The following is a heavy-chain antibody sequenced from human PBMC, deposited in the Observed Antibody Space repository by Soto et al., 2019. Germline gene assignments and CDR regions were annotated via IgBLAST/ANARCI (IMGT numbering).Heavy chain of an antibody. V-gene: IGHV3-23*01. J-gene: IGHJ6*02. D-gene: IGHD5-18*01. CDR1: GFTFSSYA. CDR3: AKGVDTAMVRNYYYGMDV. CDR2: ISGSGGST. Sequence: GGSLRLSCAASGFTFSSYAMSWVRQAPGKGLEWVSAISGSGGSTYYADSVKGRFTISRDNSKNTLYLQMNSLRAEDTAVYYCAKGVDTAMVRNYYYGMDVWGQGTTVTVS.